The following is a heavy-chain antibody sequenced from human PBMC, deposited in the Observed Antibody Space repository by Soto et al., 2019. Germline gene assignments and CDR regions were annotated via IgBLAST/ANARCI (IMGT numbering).Heavy chain of an antibody. CDR3: ARVPNFYYSSGYYYDY. V-gene: IGHV1-18*01. CDR2: ISAYNGNT. CDR1: GYTFTSYG. Sequence: ASVKVSCKASGYTFTSYGISWVRQAPGQGLEWMGWISAYNGNTNYAQKLQGRVTMTTDTSTSTAYMELRSLRSDDTAVYYCARVPNFYYSSGYYYDYWGQGTLVTVSS. J-gene: IGHJ4*02. D-gene: IGHD3-22*01.